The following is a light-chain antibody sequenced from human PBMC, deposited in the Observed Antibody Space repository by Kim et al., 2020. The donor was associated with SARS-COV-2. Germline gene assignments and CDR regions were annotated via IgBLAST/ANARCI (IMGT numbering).Light chain of an antibody. J-gene: IGKJ1*01. Sequence: EIVMTQSPGTLSVSPGDRATLSCRANQNVRANIAWYQQRPGQPPRLLIYDASTRATGIPPRFSGSGSGTEFTLTISSLQSEDFAVYYCQHYYNLRAFGQGTKVDIK. CDR2: DAS. V-gene: IGKV3-15*01. CDR3: QHYYNLRA. CDR1: QNVRAN.